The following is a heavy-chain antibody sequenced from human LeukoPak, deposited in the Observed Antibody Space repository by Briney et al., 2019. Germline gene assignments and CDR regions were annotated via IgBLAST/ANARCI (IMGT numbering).Heavy chain of an antibody. D-gene: IGHD4-17*01. J-gene: IGHJ3*02. CDR1: GFTFRSYG. V-gene: IGHV3-30*02. CDR3: AKGYGDLVAFDI. Sequence: GGSLRLSCAASGFTFRSYGMDWVRQAPGKGLEWVAFIRYDGNNKDYADSVKGRFTISRDNSKNTLYLQMNSLRAEDTAVHYCAKGYGDLVAFDIWGQGTMVTVSS. CDR2: IRYDGNNK.